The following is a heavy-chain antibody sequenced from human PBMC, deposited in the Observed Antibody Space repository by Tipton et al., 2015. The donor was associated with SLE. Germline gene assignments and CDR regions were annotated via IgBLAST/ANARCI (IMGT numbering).Heavy chain of an antibody. J-gene: IGHJ6*02. V-gene: IGHV1-46*01. CDR3: ARPHDYGIMYGMDV. D-gene: IGHD4/OR15-4a*01. Sequence: YAQKFQGRVTMTRDTSTNTVYMELRSLRSEDTAVYFCARPHDYGIMYGMDVWGQGTTVTVSS.